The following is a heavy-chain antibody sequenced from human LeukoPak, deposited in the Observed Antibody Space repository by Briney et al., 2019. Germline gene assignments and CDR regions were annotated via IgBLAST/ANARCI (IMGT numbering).Heavy chain of an antibody. CDR3: ARREYYDSMGAFDI. J-gene: IGHJ3*02. V-gene: IGHV4-39*01. CDR2: IYYSGST. D-gene: IGHD3-22*01. CDR1: GGSISSSSYY. Sequence: SETLSLTCTVSGGSISSSSYYWGWIRQPPGKGLEWIGSIYYSGSTYYNPSLKSRVTISVDTSKNQFSLKLSSVTAADTAVYYCARREYYDSMGAFDIWSQGTMVTVSS.